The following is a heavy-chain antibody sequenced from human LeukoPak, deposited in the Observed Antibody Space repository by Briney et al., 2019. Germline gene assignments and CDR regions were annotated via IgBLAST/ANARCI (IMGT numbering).Heavy chain of an antibody. CDR3: AKGRSYGDYAKFDY. CDR2: ISGSGDST. J-gene: IGHJ4*02. D-gene: IGHD4-17*01. Sequence: GGSLRLSCVASGFTFSNYGMSWVRQAPGKGLEWVSAISGSGDSTYYGDSVKGRFTMSRDNSKNTLYLQMNSLRVDDTAVYYCAKGRSYGDYAKFDYWGQGTLVTVSS. V-gene: IGHV3-23*01. CDR1: GFTFSNYG.